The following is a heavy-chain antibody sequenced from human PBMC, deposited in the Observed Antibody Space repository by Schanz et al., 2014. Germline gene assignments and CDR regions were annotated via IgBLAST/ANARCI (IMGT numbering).Heavy chain of an antibody. CDR1: GLTFSDYY. J-gene: IGHJ4*02. D-gene: IGHD3-22*01. CDR2: ISSSSSYT. CDR3: AKDGRLPYYGTGSDFDY. Sequence: VQLVESGGGLVQPGGSLRLSCAASGLTFSDYYMSWIRQAPGKGLEWVSYISSSSSYTNYADSVKGRFTISRDNAKNSLYLQMNSLRAEDTAVYYCAKDGRLPYYGTGSDFDYWGQGTLVAVSS. V-gene: IGHV3-11*05.